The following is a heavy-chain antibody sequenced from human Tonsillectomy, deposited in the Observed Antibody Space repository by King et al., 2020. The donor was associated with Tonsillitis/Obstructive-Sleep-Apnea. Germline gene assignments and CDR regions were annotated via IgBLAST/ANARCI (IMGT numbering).Heavy chain of an antibody. V-gene: IGHV4-34*01. J-gene: IGHJ6*03. CDR3: ARRGEDIVVVPAAKDYYYYYYMDG. Sequence: VQLQQWGAGLLKPSETLSLTCAVYGGSFSGYYWSWIRQPPGKGLEWIGEINHSGSTNYNPSLKSRVTISVDTSKNQFSLKLSSVTAADTAVYYCARRGEDIVVVPAAKDYYYYYYMDGWGKGTTVTVSS. D-gene: IGHD2-2*01. CDR2: INHSGST. CDR1: GGSFSGYY.